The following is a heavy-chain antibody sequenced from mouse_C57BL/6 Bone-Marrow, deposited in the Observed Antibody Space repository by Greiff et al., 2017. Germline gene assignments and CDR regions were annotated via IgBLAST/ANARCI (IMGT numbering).Heavy chain of an antibody. CDR3: ARIFIYYYGSSPYYYAMDY. Sequence: VQLQQSGPELVKPGASVKISCKASGYSFTGYYMNWVKQSPEKSLEWIGEINPSTGGTTYNQKFKAKATLTVDKSSSTAYMQLKSLTSEDSAVYYCARIFIYYYGSSPYYYAMDYWGQGTSVTVSS. J-gene: IGHJ4*01. V-gene: IGHV1-42*01. CDR2: INPSTGGT. CDR1: GYSFTGYY. D-gene: IGHD1-1*01.